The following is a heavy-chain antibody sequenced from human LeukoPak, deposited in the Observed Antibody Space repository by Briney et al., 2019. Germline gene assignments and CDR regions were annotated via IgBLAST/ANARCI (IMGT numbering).Heavy chain of an antibody. CDR3: VKTMVAFGGLIRTDAFDI. D-gene: IGHD3-16*01. CDR2: IYSGDRT. Sequence: GGSLRLSCAASGFTASSNYMSWVRQAPGKGLEWVSVIYSGDRTYYADSVKGRFTISRDNSKNVLYLQLSSLRPEDTALYYCVKTMVAFGGLIRTDAFDIWGQGTMVTVSS. CDR1: GFTASSNY. J-gene: IGHJ3*02. V-gene: IGHV3-53*05.